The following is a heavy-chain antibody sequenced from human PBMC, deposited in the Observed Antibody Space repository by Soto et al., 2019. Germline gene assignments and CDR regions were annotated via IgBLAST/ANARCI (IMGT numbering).Heavy chain of an antibody. CDR1: GYPVTAYY. Sequence: QLHLVQSGAVVKKPGASVTVSCSASGYPVTAYYMHWVRQAPGRGLEWMGGINPATGAAKYTQTFQGRVTMTRDTSTSKVFMERSGLTSEDTAVFYCARGGGVGVAGSAAFDMCGQGTLVTVSS. CDR2: INPATGAA. CDR3: ARGGGVGVAGSAAFDM. J-gene: IGHJ3*02. V-gene: IGHV1-2*02. D-gene: IGHD3-3*01.